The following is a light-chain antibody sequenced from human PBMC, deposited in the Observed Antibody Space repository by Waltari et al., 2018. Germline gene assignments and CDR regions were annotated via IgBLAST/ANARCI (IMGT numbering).Light chain of an antibody. V-gene: IGLV6-57*01. CDR1: SGSLASNH. CDR3: QSYDSSNHGVV. Sequence: NFMLTQPHSVSESPGKTVTISCTRSSGSLASNHVQWYQQRPGSSPPTVIYEDNQRPSGVPDLFSGSIDSSSNSASLTISGLKTEDEADYYCQSYDSSNHGVVFGGGTKLTVL. J-gene: IGLJ2*01. CDR2: EDN.